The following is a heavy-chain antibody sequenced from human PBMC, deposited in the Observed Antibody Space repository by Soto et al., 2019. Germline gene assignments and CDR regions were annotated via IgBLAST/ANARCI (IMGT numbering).Heavy chain of an antibody. J-gene: IGHJ5*02. Sequence: KTSETLSLTCTVSGGSVSNSDYYWSWIRQPPGRGLEWIAYIYYSGSTNYSPSLKSRVTISIDTSKNQFSLKLSSVTEADTAVYYRARNGFCSGNSCDPNWFDPWGQGTLVTVSS. CDR1: GGSVSNSDYY. CDR3: ARNGFCSGNSCDPNWFDP. V-gene: IGHV4-61*08. CDR2: IYYSGST. D-gene: IGHD2-15*01.